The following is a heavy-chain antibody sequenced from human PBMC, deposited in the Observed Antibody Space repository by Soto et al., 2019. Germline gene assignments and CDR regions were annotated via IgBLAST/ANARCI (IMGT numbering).Heavy chain of an antibody. Sequence: QVQLVQSGAEVKKPGASVKVSCKASGYTFTSYYMHWVRQAPGQGLEWMGIINPSGGSTSYAQKYQGRVTMTRETSTSTVYMELSSLRSEDTAVYYCARDLERGYCSGGSCYYYYYMDVWGKGTTVTVSS. J-gene: IGHJ6*03. V-gene: IGHV1-46*03. CDR3: ARDLERGYCSGGSCYYYYYMDV. CDR1: GYTFTSYY. CDR2: INPSGGST. D-gene: IGHD2-15*01.